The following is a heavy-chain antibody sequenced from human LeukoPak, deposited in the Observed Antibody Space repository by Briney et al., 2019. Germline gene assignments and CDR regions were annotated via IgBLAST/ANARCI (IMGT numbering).Heavy chain of an antibody. J-gene: IGHJ4*02. D-gene: IGHD3-10*01. CDR2: ISISGSFI. V-gene: IGHV3-48*01. CDR3: AREVYYGSGRTFDL. Sequence: WGSLRLSCAASGFTFSDYSMTWVRQGPGKGLECLSYISISGSFIYYADSVKGRFTISRDNGRNSLHLQMNSLRAEDTAVYYCAREVYYGSGRTFDLWGQGTLVTVSS. CDR1: GFTFSDYS.